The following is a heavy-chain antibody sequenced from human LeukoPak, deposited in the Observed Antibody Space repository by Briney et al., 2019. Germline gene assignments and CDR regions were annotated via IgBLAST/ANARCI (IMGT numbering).Heavy chain of an antibody. J-gene: IGHJ4*02. CDR2: LYSDGNT. D-gene: IGHD1-14*01. Sequence: GGSLRLSCAASGFTVITNDMTWVRQAPGKGLEWASVLYSDGNTKYADSVQGRFTISRDNAKNTLYLEMNSLSPDDTAVYYCARGVEPLAANTLAYWGQGTLVTVSS. CDR3: ARGVEPLAANTLAY. CDR1: GFTVITND. V-gene: IGHV3-53*01.